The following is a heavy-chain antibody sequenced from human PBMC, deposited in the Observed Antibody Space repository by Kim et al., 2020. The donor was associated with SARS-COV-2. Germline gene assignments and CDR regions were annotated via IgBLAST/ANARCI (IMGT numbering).Heavy chain of an antibody. V-gene: IGHV3-23*01. CDR3: AKDQGTYYYDSSPSLFDY. J-gene: IGHJ4*02. Sequence: KGRFTISRDNSKNTLYLQMNSLRAEDTAVYYCAKDQGTYYYDSSPSLFDYWGQGTLVTVSS. D-gene: IGHD3-22*01.